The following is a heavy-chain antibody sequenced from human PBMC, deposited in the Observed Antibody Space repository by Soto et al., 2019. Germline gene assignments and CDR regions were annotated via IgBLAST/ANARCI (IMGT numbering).Heavy chain of an antibody. V-gene: IGHV3-21*06. CDR3: ARELQSSTEGH. D-gene: IGHD3-10*01. J-gene: IGHJ4*02. Sequence: PGGSLRLSCVASGLIFSGHSFSWVRQAPGKGLEWVSSISIVPNSMYYADSVKSRFTISRDNAKNTMYLEMDSLRVEDTAVYFCARELQSSTEGHWGKGTLVTVSS. CDR2: ISIVPNSM. CDR1: GLIFSGHS.